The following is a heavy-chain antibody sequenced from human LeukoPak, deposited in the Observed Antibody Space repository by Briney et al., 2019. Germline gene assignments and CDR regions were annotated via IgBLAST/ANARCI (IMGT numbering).Heavy chain of an antibody. CDR2: IYSGGNT. V-gene: IGHV3-66*01. Sequence: GGSLRLSCAASGFTVSNKYMSWVRQAPGKGLEWVSVIYSGGNTYYADSVKGRFTISRDNSKNTVYLQVNSLRGEDTAVYYCARITVTQFDPWGQGTLVTVSS. CDR1: GFTVSNKY. J-gene: IGHJ5*02. D-gene: IGHD4-11*01. CDR3: ARITVTQFDP.